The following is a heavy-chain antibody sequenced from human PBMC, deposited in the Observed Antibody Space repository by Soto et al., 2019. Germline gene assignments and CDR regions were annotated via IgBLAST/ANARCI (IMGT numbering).Heavy chain of an antibody. D-gene: IGHD3-10*02. CDR3: SKDLPNTNVRGAAPHEAFDN. V-gene: IGHV3-23*01. Sequence: EVQLLESGGGLVQPGGSLRLSCAASGFTFSSYAMSWVRQAPGKGLEWVSAISGSGGSTYYADSVKGRFTISRDNSKNTLYLQINSLRAGDTAVYFLSKDLPNTNVRGAAPHEAFDNWGQGTMVTGSS. CDR1: GFTFSSYA. CDR2: ISGSGGST. J-gene: IGHJ3*02.